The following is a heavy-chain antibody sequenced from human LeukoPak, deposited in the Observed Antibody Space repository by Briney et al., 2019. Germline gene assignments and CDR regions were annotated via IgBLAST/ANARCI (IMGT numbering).Heavy chain of an antibody. CDR1: GFTFSNAW. CDR3: TTDFPMVRGVIRLFDY. J-gene: IGHJ4*02. V-gene: IGHV3-15*01. CDR2: IKSKTDGGTT. D-gene: IGHD3-10*01. Sequence: GGSLRLSCAASGFTFSNAWMSWVRQAPGKGLEWVGRIKSKTDGGTTDYAAPVKGRFTISRDDSKNTLYLQMNSLRTEDTAVYYCTTDFPMVRGVIRLFDYWGQGTLVTVSS.